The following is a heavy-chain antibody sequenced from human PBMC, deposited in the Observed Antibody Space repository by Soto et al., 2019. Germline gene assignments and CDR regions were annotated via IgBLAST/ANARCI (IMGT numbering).Heavy chain of an antibody. D-gene: IGHD6-13*01. CDR2: MNPNSGNT. J-gene: IGHJ4*02. CDR1: GYTFTSYD. CDR3: ARAPGGPGIAEY. V-gene: IGHV1-8*01. Sequence: ASVKVSCKASGYTFTSYDINWVRQATGQGLEWMGWMNPNSGNTGYAQKFQGRVTITRDTSASTAYMELSSLRSEDTAVYYCARAPGGPGIAEYWGQGTLVTVSS.